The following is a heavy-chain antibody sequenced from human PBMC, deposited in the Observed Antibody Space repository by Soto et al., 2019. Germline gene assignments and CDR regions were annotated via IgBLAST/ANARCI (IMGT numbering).Heavy chain of an antibody. Sequence: EVQLVESGGGLVKPGGSLRLSCAASSFTFTNAWMNSVRQAAGKGLEWVGRIKSKTEGGTTDYAAPVKGRFTISRDDAKNTLYLQMNSLKTEDPAVYYCTTDVLLLVARDYWGQGTLVTVSS. V-gene: IGHV3-15*07. CDR2: IKSKTEGGTT. D-gene: IGHD3-10*01. J-gene: IGHJ4*02. CDR1: SFTFTNAW. CDR3: TTDVLLLVARDY.